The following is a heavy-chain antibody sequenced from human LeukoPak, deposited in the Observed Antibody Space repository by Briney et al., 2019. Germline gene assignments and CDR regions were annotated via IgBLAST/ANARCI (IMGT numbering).Heavy chain of an antibody. CDR3: ARGPCCGGDAFDY. J-gene: IGHJ4*02. Sequence: SETLSLTCAVYGGSFSGYYWSWIRQPPGKGLEWIGEINHSGSTNYNPSLKSRVTISVDTSKNRFSLKLSSVTAADTAVYYCARGPCCGGDAFDYWGQGTLVTVSS. V-gene: IGHV4-34*01. D-gene: IGHD2-21*02. CDR2: INHSGST. CDR1: GGSFSGYY.